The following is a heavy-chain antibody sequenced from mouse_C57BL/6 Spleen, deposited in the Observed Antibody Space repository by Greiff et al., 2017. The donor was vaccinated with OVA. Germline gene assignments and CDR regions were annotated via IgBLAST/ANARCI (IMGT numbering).Heavy chain of an antibody. Sequence: VQLQQSGPGLVAPSQSLSITCTVSGFSLTNYAISWVRQPPGKGLEWLGVIWTGGGTNYNSALKSRLSISKDNSKSQVFLKMNSLQTDDTARYYCARNWGYYGSSSAWFAYWGQGTLVTVSA. CDR1: GFSLTNYA. V-gene: IGHV2-9-1*01. D-gene: IGHD1-1*01. J-gene: IGHJ3*01. CDR3: ARNWGYYGSSSAWFAY. CDR2: IWTGGGT.